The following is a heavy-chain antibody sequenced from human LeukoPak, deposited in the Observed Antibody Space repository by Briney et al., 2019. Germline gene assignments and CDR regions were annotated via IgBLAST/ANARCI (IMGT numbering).Heavy chain of an antibody. CDR2: IVPILGIA. Sequence: SVKVSCKASGGTFSSYTISWVRQAPGQGLEWMGRIVPILGIANYAQKFQGRVTITADKSTSTAYMELSSLRSEDTAVYYCARDSKYYDFWSGYSYNWFDPWGQGTLVTVSS. J-gene: IGHJ5*02. V-gene: IGHV1-69*04. D-gene: IGHD3-3*01. CDR1: GGTFSSYT. CDR3: ARDSKYYDFWSGYSYNWFDP.